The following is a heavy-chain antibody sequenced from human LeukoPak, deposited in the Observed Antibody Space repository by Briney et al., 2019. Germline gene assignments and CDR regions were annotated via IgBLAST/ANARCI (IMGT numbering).Heavy chain of an antibody. Sequence: GASVKVSCKASGYTFTSYDINWVRQATGQGLEWMGWMNPNSGNTGYAQKFQGRVTMTRNTSISTAYMELSSLRSEDTAVYYCARGIRDIVVVPAAKVRRTEGYHFDYWGQGTLVTVSS. V-gene: IGHV1-8*01. CDR2: MNPNSGNT. CDR1: GYTFTSYD. J-gene: IGHJ4*02. D-gene: IGHD2-2*01. CDR3: ARGIRDIVVVPAAKVRRTEGYHFDY.